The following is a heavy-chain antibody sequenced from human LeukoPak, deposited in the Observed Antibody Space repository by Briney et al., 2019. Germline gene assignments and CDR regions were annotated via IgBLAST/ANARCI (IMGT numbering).Heavy chain of an antibody. CDR3: ARAFSSWDAFDI. D-gene: IGHD6-19*01. J-gene: IGHJ3*02. CDR1: GFTLSSEA. V-gene: IGHV3-23*01. Sequence: PGGCLRLACAAHGFTLSSEAMSWVRQAPGKGLEWVSAISGSGGSIYYEVSVKGRFTISRDNSKNTRYLQMNSLRAEDTAVYHCARAFSSWDAFDIWGQGTMVTVSS. CDR2: ISGSGGSI.